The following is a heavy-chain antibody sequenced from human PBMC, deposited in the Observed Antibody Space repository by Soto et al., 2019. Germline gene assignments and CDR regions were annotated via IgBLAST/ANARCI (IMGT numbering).Heavy chain of an antibody. Sequence: SVKVSCKASGGTFSSYAISWVRQAPGQGLEWMGGIIPIFGTANYAQKFQGRVTITADESTSTAYMELSSLRSEDTAVYYCARDKGEYYYDSSAHWGWFDPWGQGTLVTVSS. CDR1: GGTFSSYA. CDR3: ARDKGEYYYDSSAHWGWFDP. D-gene: IGHD3-22*01. J-gene: IGHJ5*02. CDR2: IIPIFGTA. V-gene: IGHV1-69*13.